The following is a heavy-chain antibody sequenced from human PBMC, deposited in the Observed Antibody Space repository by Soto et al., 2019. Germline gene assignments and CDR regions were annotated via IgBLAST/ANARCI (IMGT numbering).Heavy chain of an antibody. CDR1: GVTFSSYA. D-gene: IGHD6-13*01. J-gene: IGHJ6*02. Sequence: GGSLRLPWADSGVTFSSYAMRWVRQATGKGLEWVAAISGDGSNKYYADSVKGRFTISRDNSKNTLYLQMNSLRAEDTAVYYCAKVLAARYGMAVWGQGTTVTVSS. V-gene: IGHV3-30-3*01. CDR3: AKVLAARYGMAV. CDR2: ISGDGSNK.